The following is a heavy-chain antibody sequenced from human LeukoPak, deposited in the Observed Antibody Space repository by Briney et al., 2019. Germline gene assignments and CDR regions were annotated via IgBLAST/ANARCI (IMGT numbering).Heavy chain of an antibody. CDR2: IKQDGSER. V-gene: IGHV3-7*04. J-gene: IGHJ4*02. CDR3: ARAYSSGWFQAGY. Sequence: PGGSLRLSCAASGFTFSSYWMNWVRQAPGKGLEWVANIKQDGSERFYVDSVRGRFTISRDNAKNSLYLQMNSLRAEDTAIYYCARAYSSGWFQAGYWGQGTLVTVSP. CDR1: GFTFSSYW. D-gene: IGHD6-19*01.